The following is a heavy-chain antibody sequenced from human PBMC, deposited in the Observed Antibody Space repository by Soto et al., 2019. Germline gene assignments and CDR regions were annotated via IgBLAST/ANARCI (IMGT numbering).Heavy chain of an antibody. CDR1: GLTVSSTF. CDR2: IYASGGA. CDR3: ARAGWNYLGPGSYYKKYHFDY. V-gene: IGHV3-53*01. J-gene: IGHJ4*02. D-gene: IGHD3-10*01. Sequence: GGSLRLSCAASGLTVSSTFMSWVRQAPGKGLEWVSTIYASGGAFYADSVKGRFTLSRDTSKNTVDLEMSSLTDDDTAVYYCARAGWNYLGPGSYYKKYHFDYWGQGAQVTVSS.